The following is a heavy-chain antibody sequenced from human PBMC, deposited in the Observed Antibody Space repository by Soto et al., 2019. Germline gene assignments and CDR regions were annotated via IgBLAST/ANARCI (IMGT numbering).Heavy chain of an antibody. CDR3: AKEYSSGWYGDYYGMDV. D-gene: IGHD6-19*01. J-gene: IGHJ6*02. V-gene: IGHV3-30*18. Sequence: GGSLRLSCAASGFTFSAYGIHWVRQAPGKGLEWVAVISHDGSNTNYADSVKGRFTFSRDNSKNTLYLQMNSLRAEDTAVYYCAKEYSSGWYGDYYGMDVWGQGTTVTVSS. CDR2: ISHDGSNT. CDR1: GFTFSAYG.